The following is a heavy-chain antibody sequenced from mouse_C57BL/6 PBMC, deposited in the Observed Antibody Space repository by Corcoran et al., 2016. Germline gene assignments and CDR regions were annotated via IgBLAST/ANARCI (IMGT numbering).Heavy chain of an antibody. D-gene: IGHD1-1*02. J-gene: IGHJ4*01. CDR2: INTYSGVP. CDR1: GYTFTTYG. CDR3: ARRGLWAMDY. Sequence: QIQLVQSGPELKKPGETVKISCKASGYTFTTYGMSWVKQAPGKGLKWMGWINTYSGVPTYADDFKGRFAFSFETSASTAYLQINNLKNEDTATYFCARRGLWAMDYWGQGTSVTVSS. V-gene: IGHV9-3*01.